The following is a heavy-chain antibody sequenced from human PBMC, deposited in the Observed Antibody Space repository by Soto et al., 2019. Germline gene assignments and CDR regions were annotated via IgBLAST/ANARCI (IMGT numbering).Heavy chain of an antibody. J-gene: IGHJ4*02. Sequence: QVQLVQSGAEVKKPGSSVKVSCKASGGTFSSYAISWVRQAPGQGLEWMGVIIPIFGTANYAQKFQGRVRITADESTSTAYMELSSLGAEDTAGYYCARPPCYYDRSGYWGQGTLVTVSS. CDR1: GGTFSSYA. V-gene: IGHV1-69*01. CDR3: ARPPCYYDRSGY. D-gene: IGHD3-22*01. CDR2: IIPIFGTA.